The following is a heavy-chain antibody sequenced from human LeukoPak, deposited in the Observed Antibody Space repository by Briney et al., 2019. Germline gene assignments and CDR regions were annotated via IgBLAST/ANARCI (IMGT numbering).Heavy chain of an antibody. Sequence: SETLSFTCAVAGGSISSSNWWSWVRQPPGKGLEGIVEIYHSGSTNYNPSLKSRVTISVAKSKNQFSLRLSSVTAAYAAVYYYARDDALSHYYGSGSYHYWGQGTLVTVSS. CDR3: ARDDALSHYYGSGSYHY. D-gene: IGHD3-10*01. CDR1: GGSISSSNW. CDR2: IYHSGST. V-gene: IGHV4-4*02. J-gene: IGHJ4*02.